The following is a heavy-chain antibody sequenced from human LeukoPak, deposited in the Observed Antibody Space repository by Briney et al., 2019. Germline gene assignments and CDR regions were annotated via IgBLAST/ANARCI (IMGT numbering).Heavy chain of an antibody. CDR3: AKDSNWAFDY. CDR2: IRKDGSDK. J-gene: IGHJ4*02. CDR1: GFTFSRYG. D-gene: IGHD7-27*01. Sequence: GGSLRLSCGASGFTFSRYGMHWVRQAPGKGLEWVTYIRKDGSDKYYADSVKGRFTNSRDSSKNMVYLQMNSLRAEDTAVYYCAKDSNWAFDYWGQGTLVSVSS. V-gene: IGHV3-30*02.